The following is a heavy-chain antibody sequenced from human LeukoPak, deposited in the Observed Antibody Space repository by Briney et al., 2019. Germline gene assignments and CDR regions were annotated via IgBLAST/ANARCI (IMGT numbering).Heavy chain of an antibody. J-gene: IGHJ3*02. CDR2: IYHSGST. CDR1: GYSISSGYY. V-gene: IGHV4-38-2*01. Sequence: PSETLSLTCAVSGYSISSGYYWGWIRQPPGKGLEWIGSIYHSGSTNYNPSLKSRVTISVDTSKNQFSLKLSSVTAADTAVYYCARQVRPDAFDIWGQGTMVTVSS. D-gene: IGHD1-1*01. CDR3: ARQVRPDAFDI.